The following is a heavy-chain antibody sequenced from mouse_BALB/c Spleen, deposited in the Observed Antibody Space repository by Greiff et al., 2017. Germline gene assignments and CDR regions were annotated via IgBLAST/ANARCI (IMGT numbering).Heavy chain of an antibody. J-gene: IGHJ2*01. V-gene: IGHV2-6-7*01. Sequence: QVQLKESGPGLVAPSQSLSITCTVSGFSLTGYGVNWVRQPPGKGLEWLGMIWGDGSTDYNSALKSRLSISKDNSKSQVFLKMNSLQTDDTARYYCARGIYYGSSFYYFDYWGQGTTLTVSS. CDR2: IWGDGST. CDR1: GFSLTGYG. D-gene: IGHD1-1*01. CDR3: ARGIYYGSSFYYFDY.